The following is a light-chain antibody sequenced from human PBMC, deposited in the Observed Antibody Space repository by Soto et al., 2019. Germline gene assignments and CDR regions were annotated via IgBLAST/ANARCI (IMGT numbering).Light chain of an antibody. V-gene: IGLV1-40*01. CDR1: SSNIGAGYD. J-gene: IGLJ3*02. CDR3: QSHDSSLSAPV. Sequence: QSVLTQPPSVSGAPGQRVTISCTGSSSNIGAGYDVHWYQQLPGTAPKLLIYGNSNRPSGVPDRFSGSKSGTSASLAITGLQAEDEADYYCQSHDSSLSAPVFGGGTKLTVL. CDR2: GNS.